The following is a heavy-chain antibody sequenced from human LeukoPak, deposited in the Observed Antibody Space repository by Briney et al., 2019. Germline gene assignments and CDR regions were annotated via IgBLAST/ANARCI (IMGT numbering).Heavy chain of an antibody. Sequence: GASVKVSCKASGYTFTSYDIHWVRQATGQGREWMGWMNPNSGNTGYAQKFQGRVTMTRNTSISTAYMELSSLRSEDTAVYYCARGGSSWYAENYFDYWGQGTLVAVSS. CDR2: MNPNSGNT. V-gene: IGHV1-8*01. CDR3: ARGGSSWYAENYFDY. D-gene: IGHD6-13*01. J-gene: IGHJ4*02. CDR1: GYTFTSYD.